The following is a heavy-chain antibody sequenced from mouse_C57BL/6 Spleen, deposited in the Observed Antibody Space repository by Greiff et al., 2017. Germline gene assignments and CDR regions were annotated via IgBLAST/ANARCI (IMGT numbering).Heavy chain of an antibody. CDR3: ARSRVTTDGFDY. J-gene: IGHJ2*01. V-gene: IGHV1-18*01. CDR1: GYTFTDYN. D-gene: IGHD1-1*01. CDR2: INPNNGGT. Sequence: EVQLQQSGPELVKPGASVKIPCKASGYTFTDYNMDWVKQSHGKSLEWIGDINPNNGGTIYNQKFKGKATLTVDKSSSTAYMELRSLTSEDTAVYYCARSRVTTDGFDYWGQGTTLTVSS.